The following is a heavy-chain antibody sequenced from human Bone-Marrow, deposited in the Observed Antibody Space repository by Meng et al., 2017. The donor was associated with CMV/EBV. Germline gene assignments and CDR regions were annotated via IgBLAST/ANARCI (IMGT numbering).Heavy chain of an antibody. D-gene: IGHD6-19*01. CDR1: GYTFTYRY. J-gene: IGHJ4*02. Sequence: QMQLVQSGAEVKKTXXXXXVSCKASGYTFTYRYLHWVRQAPGQALEWMGWITPFNGNTNYAQKFQDRVTMTRDMSINTVYMELSRLTSDDTAVYYCARSSGWSRFDYWGLGTLVTLL. CDR2: ITPFNGNT. V-gene: IGHV1-45*02. CDR3: ARSSGWSRFDY.